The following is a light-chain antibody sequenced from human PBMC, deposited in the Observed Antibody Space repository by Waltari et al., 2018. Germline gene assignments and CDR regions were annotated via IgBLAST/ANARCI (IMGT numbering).Light chain of an antibody. CDR1: RGDVGSSNY. CDR3: SSYTTSKTWV. V-gene: IGLV2-14*03. J-gene: IGLJ3*02. Sequence: QSALTQPASVSGSPGQSVIIPCTGSRGDVGSSNYVPCDQQRPGKTPKVIIYDVGVRPSGISNRFSGSKSDNTASLTISGLQAEDEADYFCSSYTTSKTWVFGGGTRVIVL. CDR2: DVG.